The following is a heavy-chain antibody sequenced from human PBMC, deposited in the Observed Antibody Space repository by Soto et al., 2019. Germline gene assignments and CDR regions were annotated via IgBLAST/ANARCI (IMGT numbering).Heavy chain of an antibody. CDR2: IYYSGST. CDR1: GGSISSGGYY. D-gene: IGHD3-22*01. J-gene: IGHJ5*02. Sequence: SSETLSLTCTVSGGSISSGGYYWSWIRQHPGKGLEWIGYIYYSGSTYSNPSLKSRVIISVDTSKNQFSLKLNSVTAADTAVYYCAKFSYHDSSGYYFYWFDPWGQGALVTVSS. CDR3: AKFSYHDSSGYYFYWFDP. V-gene: IGHV4-31*03.